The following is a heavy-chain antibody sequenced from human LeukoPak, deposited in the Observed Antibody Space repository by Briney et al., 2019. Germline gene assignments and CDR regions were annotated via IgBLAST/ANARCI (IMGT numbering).Heavy chain of an antibody. CDR1: GYTYTGYY. V-gene: IGHV1-2*02. CDR2: INPNSGGT. CDR3: ARVRYFDWLSPFDY. D-gene: IGHD3-9*01. J-gene: IGHJ4*02. Sequence: ASVKVSCKASGYTYTGYYMHWVRQAPGQGLEWMGWINPNSGGTNYAQKFQGRVTMTRDTSISTAYMELSRLRSDDTAVYYCARVRYFDWLSPFDYWGQGTLVTVSS.